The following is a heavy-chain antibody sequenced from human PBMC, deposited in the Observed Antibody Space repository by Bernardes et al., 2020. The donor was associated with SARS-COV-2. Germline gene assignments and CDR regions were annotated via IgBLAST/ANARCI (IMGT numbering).Heavy chain of an antibody. V-gene: IGHV1-24*01. CDR2: FDPEDGET. D-gene: IGHD2-2*01. Sequence: ASVKVSCKVSGYTLTELSMHWVRQAPGKGLEWMGGFDPEDGETIYAQKFQGRVTMTEDTSTDTAYMELSSRRSEDTAVYYCATVPAAPTYYYYGMDVWGQGTTVTVSS. CDR3: ATVPAAPTYYYYGMDV. J-gene: IGHJ6*02. CDR1: GYTLTELS.